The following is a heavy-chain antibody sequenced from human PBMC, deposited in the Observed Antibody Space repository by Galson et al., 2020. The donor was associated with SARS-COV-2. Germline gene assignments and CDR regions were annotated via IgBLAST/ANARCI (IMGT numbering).Heavy chain of an antibody. Sequence: ASVKVSCKASGYTFTSYDINWVRQATGQGLEWMGWMNPNSGNTGYAQKFQGRVTMTRNTSIRTAYMELSSLRFEDTAVYYCARALHGNSSLWSVHEYYFEYWGQVALVTVSS. CDR2: MNPNSGNT. CDR3: ARALHGNSSLWSVHEYYFEY. J-gene: IGHJ4*02. V-gene: IGHV1-8*01. CDR1: GYTFTSYD. D-gene: IGHD6-6*01.